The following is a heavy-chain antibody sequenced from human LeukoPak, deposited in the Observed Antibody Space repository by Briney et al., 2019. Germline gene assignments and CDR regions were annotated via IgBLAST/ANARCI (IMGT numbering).Heavy chain of an antibody. CDR1: GYTFTSYG. CDR2: ISAYNGNT. CDR3: ARATSHIVVVTAQYYFDY. V-gene: IGHV1-18*01. J-gene: IGHJ4*02. D-gene: IGHD2-21*02. Sequence: ASVTVSCKASGYTFTSYGISWVRQAPGQGLEWMGWISAYNGNTNYAQKLQGRVTMTTDTSTSTAYMELRSLRSDDTAVYYCARATSHIVVVTAQYYFDYWGQGTLVTVSS.